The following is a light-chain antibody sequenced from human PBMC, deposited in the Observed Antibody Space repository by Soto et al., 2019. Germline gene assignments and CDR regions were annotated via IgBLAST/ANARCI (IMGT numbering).Light chain of an antibody. CDR3: QQYNNWPLT. J-gene: IGKJ5*01. CDR2: GAS. CDR1: QSFSSR. V-gene: IGKV1-5*01. Sequence: DIRMTQSPSHLYASVGDRVSMXCRASQSFSSRLVWCQQTAGKARKPLTSGASTRATGGPARFSGSGSGTEFTRTITSLQSEDFAVYCCQQYNNWPLTLGPGTRLEIK.